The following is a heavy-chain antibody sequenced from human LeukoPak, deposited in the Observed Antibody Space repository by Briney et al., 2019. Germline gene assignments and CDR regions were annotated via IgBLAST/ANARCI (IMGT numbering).Heavy chain of an antibody. J-gene: IGHJ3*02. CDR2: THDSGNS. D-gene: IGHD2-2*01. CDR3: ARVAAISYFDI. Sequence: SETLSLTCTVSGGSITNNYWAWIRQPPGKGLEWIGYTHDSGNSNYNPSLRSRVTISIDTSKNQFSLKLTSVTAADTAVYYCARVAAISYFDIWGQGTMVTVSS. V-gene: IGHV4-59*13. CDR1: GGSITNNY.